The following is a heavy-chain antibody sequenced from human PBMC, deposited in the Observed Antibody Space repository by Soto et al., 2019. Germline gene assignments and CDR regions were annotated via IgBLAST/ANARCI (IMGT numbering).Heavy chain of an antibody. J-gene: IGHJ6*02. CDR3: ARSKPVTGWYGMDV. V-gene: IGHV3-33*01. D-gene: IGHD2-15*01. CDR1: GFTFSSYG. Sequence: GGSLRLSCAASGFTFSSYGMHWVRQAPGKGLEWVAVIWYDGSNKYYADSVKGRFTISRDNSKNTLYLQMNSLRAEDTAVYYCARSKPVTGWYGMDVWGQGTTVTVSS. CDR2: IWYDGSNK.